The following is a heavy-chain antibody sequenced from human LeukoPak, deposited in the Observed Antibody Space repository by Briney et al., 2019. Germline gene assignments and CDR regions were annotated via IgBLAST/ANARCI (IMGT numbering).Heavy chain of an antibody. Sequence: ASVKVSCKASGYTFTSYDINWVRQATGQGLEWMGWMNPNSGNTGYAQKFQGRVTITRNTSISTAYMELRSLRSDDTAVYYCARDRGGELLRDYWGQGTLVTVSS. CDR3: ARDRGGELLRDY. CDR2: MNPNSGNT. V-gene: IGHV1-8*03. J-gene: IGHJ4*02. D-gene: IGHD1-26*01. CDR1: GYTFTSYD.